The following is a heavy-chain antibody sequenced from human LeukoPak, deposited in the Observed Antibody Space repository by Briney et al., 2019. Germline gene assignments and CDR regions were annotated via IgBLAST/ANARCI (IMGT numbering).Heavy chain of an antibody. J-gene: IGHJ4*02. Sequence: GASVTVSCKASGYTFTGYYMHWVRQPPGQGLDGMGWINPNSGGTNYAQKFQGRVTMTRDTSISTAYMELSRLRSDDTAVYYCAREGTYGDYGDFDYWGQGTLVTVSS. D-gene: IGHD4-17*01. CDR1: GYTFTGYY. CDR3: AREGTYGDYGDFDY. CDR2: INPNSGGT. V-gene: IGHV1-2*02.